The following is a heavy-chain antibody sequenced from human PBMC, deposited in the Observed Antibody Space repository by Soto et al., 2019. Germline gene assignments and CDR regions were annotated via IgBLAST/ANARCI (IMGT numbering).Heavy chain of an antibody. D-gene: IGHD6-13*01. CDR1: GYTFTSYG. CDR3: AREGKPQLASAHGYDYYYYYGMDV. Sequence: QVQLVQSGAEVKKPGASVKVSCKASGYTFTSYGISWVRQAPGQGLEWMGWISAYNGNTNYAQKLQGRVTMTTDTSTSTAYMELRSLRSDDTAVYYCAREGKPQLASAHGYDYYYYYGMDVWGQGTTVTVSS. V-gene: IGHV1-18*01. CDR2: ISAYNGNT. J-gene: IGHJ6*02.